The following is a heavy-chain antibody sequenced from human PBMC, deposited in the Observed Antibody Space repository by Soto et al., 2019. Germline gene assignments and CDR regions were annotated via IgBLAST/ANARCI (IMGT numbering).Heavy chain of an antibody. CDR2: ISGSGGSP. V-gene: IGHV3-23*01. CDR3: AKEMWPGGGGAHFDS. D-gene: IGHD3-16*01. Sequence: GGSLRLSCAASGFTFNSYTMAWVRQAPGKGLEWVSSISGSGGSPSYADSVQGRFTISRDNSRNTISLQMNSLRAEDTAPYYSAKEMWPGGGGAHFDSWGQGTLVTVSS. CDR1: GFTFNSYT. J-gene: IGHJ4*02.